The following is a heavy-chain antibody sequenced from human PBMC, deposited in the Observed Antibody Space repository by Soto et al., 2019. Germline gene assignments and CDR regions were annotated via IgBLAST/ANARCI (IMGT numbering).Heavy chain of an antibody. D-gene: IGHD3-9*01. CDR3: ARGAERPQPRTQLRHLDWVCGY. CDR2: IYPDDSET. Sequence: GESLKISCKGSGYSFTDYWIGWVRQMPGKDMKWIGIIYPDDSETRYSLSFQGQVVISADTSINTAYLQWNSLKASDTAMYYCARGAERPQPRTQLRHLDWVCGYWGQGTPVTVSS. CDR1: GYSFTDYW. V-gene: IGHV5-51*01. J-gene: IGHJ4*02.